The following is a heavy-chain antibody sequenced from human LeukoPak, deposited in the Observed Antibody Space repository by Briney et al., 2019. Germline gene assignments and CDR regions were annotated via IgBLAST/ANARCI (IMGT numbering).Heavy chain of an antibody. Sequence: SVKVSCKASGGTFSSYAISWVRQAPGQGLEWMGGIVLIFGTANYAQKFQGRVTITADESTSTAYMELSSLRSEDTAVYYCARDPLPVHDAFDIWGQGTMVTVSS. J-gene: IGHJ3*02. CDR1: GGTFSSYA. CDR3: ARDPLPVHDAFDI. V-gene: IGHV1-69*01. D-gene: IGHD2-2*01. CDR2: IVLIFGTA.